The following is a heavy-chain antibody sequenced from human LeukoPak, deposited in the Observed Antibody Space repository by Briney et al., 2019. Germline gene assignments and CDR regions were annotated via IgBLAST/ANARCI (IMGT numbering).Heavy chain of an antibody. V-gene: IGHV1-2*06. CDR2: INPNSGGT. J-gene: IGHJ4*02. CDR1: GYTFTGYY. CDR3: ARDSGRFTNPIDY. Sequence: ASVKVSCKASGYTFTGYYMHWVRQAPGQGLEWMGRINPNSGGTNYAQKFQGRVTMTRDTSISTAYMELSRLRSDDTAVYYCARDSGRFTNPIDYWGQGTLVTVSS. D-gene: IGHD1-26*01.